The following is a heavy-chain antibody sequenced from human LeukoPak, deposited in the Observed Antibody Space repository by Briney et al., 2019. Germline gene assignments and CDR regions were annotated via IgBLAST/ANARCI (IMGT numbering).Heavy chain of an antibody. D-gene: IGHD1-26*01. CDR3: ASSVGATGYFDY. CDR1: GGSFSGYY. J-gene: IGHJ4*02. Sequence: SETLSLTCAVYGGSFSGYYWSWIRQPPGKGLEWIGSIYHSGSTYYNPSLKSRVTISVDTPKNQFSLKLSSVTAADTAVYYCASSVGATGYFDYWGQGTLVTVSS. V-gene: IGHV4-34*01. CDR2: IYHSGST.